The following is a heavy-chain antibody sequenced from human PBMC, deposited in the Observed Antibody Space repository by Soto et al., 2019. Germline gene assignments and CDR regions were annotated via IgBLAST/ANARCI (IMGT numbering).Heavy chain of an antibody. V-gene: IGHV3-30*03. Sequence: QVQLVESGGGVVQPGRSLRLSCAASGFTFSSYGMHWVRQAPGKGLEWVAVISYDGSNKYYADSVKGRFTISRDNSKNTXYLQMNSLRAEDTAVYYXXXDVXXXAXTGXGDYYYY. CDR2: ISYDGSNK. D-gene: IGHD2-15*01. CDR3: XXDVXXXAXTGXGDYYYY. CDR1: GFTFSSYG. J-gene: IGHJ6*01.